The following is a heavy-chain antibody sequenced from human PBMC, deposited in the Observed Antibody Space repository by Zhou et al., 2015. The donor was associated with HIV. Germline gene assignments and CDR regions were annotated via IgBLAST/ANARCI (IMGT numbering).Heavy chain of an antibody. CDR3: VRVRLPGRQFDWLLSPPAY. J-gene: IGHJ4*02. D-gene: IGHD3-9*01. Sequence: VRLVESGGASVKSGGSLTLTCATSGFTFSVFVMHWVRQVPGKAPMWVARVSDDGNIKTYADSVKGRFTISRDNAKKTLYLQMNSLTVQDTAIYYCVRVRLPGRQFDWLLSPPAYWGQGALVTVSS. CDR1: GFTFSVFV. V-gene: IGHV3-74*01. CDR2: VSDDGNIK.